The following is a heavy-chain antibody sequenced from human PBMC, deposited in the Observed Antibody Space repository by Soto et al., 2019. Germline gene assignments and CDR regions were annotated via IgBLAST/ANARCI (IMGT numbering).Heavy chain of an antibody. CDR3: ARVPEWTKVLTQYYYYGMDV. Sequence: ASVKVSCKASGYTFTGYYMHWVRQAPGQGLEWMGWINPNSGGTNYAQKFQGRVTMTRDTSISTAYMELSRLRSDDTAVYYCARVPEWTKVLTQYYYYGMDVWGQGTTVTVSS. D-gene: IGHD4-17*01. CDR1: GYTFTGYY. J-gene: IGHJ6*02. V-gene: IGHV1-2*02. CDR2: INPNSGGT.